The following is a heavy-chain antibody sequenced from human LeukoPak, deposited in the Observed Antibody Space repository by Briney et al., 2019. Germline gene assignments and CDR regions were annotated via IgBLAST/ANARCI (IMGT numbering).Heavy chain of an antibody. J-gene: IGHJ5*02. CDR3: ARGGVEVRGVIGPFDP. V-gene: IGHV4-30-2*01. D-gene: IGHD3-10*01. CDR1: GGSVSSGSYY. Sequence: ASETLSLACTVSGGSVSSGSYYWSWIRQPPGKGLEWIGYIYHSGSTYYNPSLKSRVTISVDRSKNQFSLKLSSVTAADTAVYYCARGGVEVRGVIGPFDPWGQGTLVTVSS. CDR2: IYHSGST.